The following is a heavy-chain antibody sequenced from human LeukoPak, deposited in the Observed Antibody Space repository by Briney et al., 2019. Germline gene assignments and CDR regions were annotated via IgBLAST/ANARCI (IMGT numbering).Heavy chain of an antibody. D-gene: IGHD2-2*02. CDR2: IYYSGST. Sequence: SETLSLTCTVSGGSISSGDYYWGWIRQPPGKGLEWLGYIYYSGSTYYNPSLKSRVTISVDTSKNQFSLKLSSVTAADTAVYYCARDRGLDYCSSTSCYTNGATFDPWGQGTLVTVSS. CDR3: ARDRGLDYCSSTSCYTNGATFDP. V-gene: IGHV4-30-4*01. CDR1: GGSISSGDYY. J-gene: IGHJ5*02.